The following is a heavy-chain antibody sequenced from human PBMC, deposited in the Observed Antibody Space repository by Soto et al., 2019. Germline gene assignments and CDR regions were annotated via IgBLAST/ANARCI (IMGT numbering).Heavy chain of an antibody. Sequence: ASVKVSCKASGYTFTSYGIGWVRQAPGQGLEWMGWISAYNGNTNYAQKLQGRVTMTTDTSTSTAYMELRSLRSDDTAVYYCARTRHGITMIVVVNWFDPWGQGTLVTVSS. J-gene: IGHJ5*02. CDR1: GYTFTSYG. CDR2: ISAYNGNT. V-gene: IGHV1-18*01. D-gene: IGHD3-22*01. CDR3: ARTRHGITMIVVVNWFDP.